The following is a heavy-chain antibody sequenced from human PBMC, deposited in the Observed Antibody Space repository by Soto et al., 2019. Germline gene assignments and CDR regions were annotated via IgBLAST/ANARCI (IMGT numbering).Heavy chain of an antibody. CDR1: GFTFSSYA. Sequence: GGSLRLSCAASGFTFSSYAMSWVRQAPGKGLEWVSAISGSGGSTYYADSVKGRFTISRDNSKNTLYLQMNSLRAEDTAVYYCAKGARASNNRYYYYYGVDVWGQGTTVTVS. CDR3: AKGARASNNRYYYYYGVDV. CDR2: ISGSGGST. J-gene: IGHJ6*02. V-gene: IGHV3-23*01. D-gene: IGHD4-4*01.